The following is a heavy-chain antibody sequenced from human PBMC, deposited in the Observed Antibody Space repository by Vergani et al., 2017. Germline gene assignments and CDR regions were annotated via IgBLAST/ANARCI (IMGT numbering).Heavy chain of an antibody. D-gene: IGHD3-3*01. Sequence: QVQLVESGGGVVQPGRSLRLSCAASGFTFSSYGMHWVRQAPGKGLEWVAVIWYDGSNKYYADSVKGRFTISRDNSKNTLYLQMNSLRAEDTAVYYCARDRGSPITIFGVVPVTMGGMDVGGQGTTVTVSS. V-gene: IGHV3-33*01. J-gene: IGHJ6*02. CDR1: GFTFSSYG. CDR3: ARDRGSPITIFGVVPVTMGGMDV. CDR2: IWYDGSNK.